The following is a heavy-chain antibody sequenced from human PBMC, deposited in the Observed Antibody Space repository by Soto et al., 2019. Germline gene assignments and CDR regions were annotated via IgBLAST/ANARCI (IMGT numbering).Heavy chain of an antibody. V-gene: IGHV1-3*01. CDR3: ARDQYYDILTGYSYNWFDP. Sequence: ASVKVSCKASGYTFTSYAMHWVRQAPGQRLEWMGWINAGNGNTKYSQKFQGRVTITRDTSASTAYMELSSLRSEDTAVYYCARDQYYDILTGYSYNWFDPWGQGTLVTVSS. D-gene: IGHD3-9*01. J-gene: IGHJ5*02. CDR2: INAGNGNT. CDR1: GYTFTSYA.